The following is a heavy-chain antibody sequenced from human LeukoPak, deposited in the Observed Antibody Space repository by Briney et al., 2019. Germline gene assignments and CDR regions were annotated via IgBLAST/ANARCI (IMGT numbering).Heavy chain of an antibody. Sequence: PGRSLRLSCVASGFTFRDHAMHWVRQAPGKGLEWLSFISYDGSRKYYADSVKGRFIISRDDSENTLFLQLNSLKTEDTAVYYCGRDYTNNYAVDLWGQGTLVTVSS. J-gene: IGHJ5*02. V-gene: IGHV3-30-3*01. CDR1: GFTFRDHA. D-gene: IGHD1-1*01. CDR2: ISYDGSRK. CDR3: GRDYTNNYAVDL.